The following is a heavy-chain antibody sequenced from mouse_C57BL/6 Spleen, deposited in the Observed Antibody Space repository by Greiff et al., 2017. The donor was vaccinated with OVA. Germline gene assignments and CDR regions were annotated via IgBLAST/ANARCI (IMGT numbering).Heavy chain of an antibody. V-gene: IGHV5-4*01. CDR2: ISDGGSYT. Sequence: DVQLVESGGGLVKPGGSLKLSCAASGFTFSSYAMSWVRQTPEKRLEWVATISDGGSYTYYPDNVKGRFTISRDNAKNNRYLQMSHLKSEDTAMYDCARGDGNYDWFAYWGQGTLVTVSA. J-gene: IGHJ3*01. CDR1: GFTFSSYA. CDR3: ARGDGNYDWFAY. D-gene: IGHD2-1*01.